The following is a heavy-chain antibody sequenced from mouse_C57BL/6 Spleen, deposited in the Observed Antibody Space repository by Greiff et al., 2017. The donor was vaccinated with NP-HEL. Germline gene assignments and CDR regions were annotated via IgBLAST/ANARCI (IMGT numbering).Heavy chain of an antibody. V-gene: IGHV8-8*01. CDR1: GFSLSTFGMG. J-gene: IGHJ2*01. Sequence: QVQLKESGPGILQPSQTLSLTCSFSGFSLSTFGMGVGWIRQPSGKGLEWLAHIWWDDDKYYNPALKSRLTISKDTSKNQVFLKIANVDTADTATYYCARPYYGSRGYFDYWGQGTTLTVSS. CDR3: ARPYYGSRGYFDY. D-gene: IGHD1-1*01. CDR2: IWWDDDK.